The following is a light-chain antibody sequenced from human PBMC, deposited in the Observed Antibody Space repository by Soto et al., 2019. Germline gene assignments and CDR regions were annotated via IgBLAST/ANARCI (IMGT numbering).Light chain of an antibody. V-gene: IGLV3-21*04. CDR1: NIGSKS. CDR3: QVWDSSTDHYV. CDR2: YDS. J-gene: IGLJ1*01. Sequence: SYERTQPPSVSVAPGKTARNTCGGNNIGSKSVHWYQQKPGQAPVLVISYDSDRPSGIPERFSGSNSGNTATLTISRVEAGDEADYYCQVWDSSTDHYVFGTETKLTVL.